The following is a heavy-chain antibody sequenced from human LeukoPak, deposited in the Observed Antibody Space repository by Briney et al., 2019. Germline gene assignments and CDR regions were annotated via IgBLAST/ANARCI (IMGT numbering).Heavy chain of an antibody. D-gene: IGHD1-20*01. V-gene: IGHV4-39*01. CDR2: MYYSGST. CDR1: GGSISSSSYY. J-gene: IGHJ4*02. CDR3: ARTRTNWNGVTCFDY. Sequence: PSETLSLTCTVSGGSISSSSYYWGWIRQPPGKGLEWIGSMYYSGSTYYNPSLKSRVTISVDTSKNQFSLKLSSVTAADTAVYYCARTRTNWNGVTCFDYWGQGTLVTVSS.